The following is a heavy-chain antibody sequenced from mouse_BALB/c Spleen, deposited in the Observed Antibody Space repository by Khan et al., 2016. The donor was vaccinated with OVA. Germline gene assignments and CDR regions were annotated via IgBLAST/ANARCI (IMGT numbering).Heavy chain of an antibody. D-gene: IGHD2-14*01. J-gene: IGHJ4*01. CDR2: ITTHSGVP. Sequence: QIQLVQSGPVLKKPGETVRISCKASGYTFTTAGIQRVQKMPGKGLKWTGWITTHSGVPKSAVDFTGRFAFSLEISVNTAYLQITNLKNEETATYFCARGGAAYYRNDGGAMEYWGQGTSVTVSS. CDR1: GYTFTTAG. V-gene: IGHV9-4*02. CDR3: ARGGAAYYRNDGGAMEY.